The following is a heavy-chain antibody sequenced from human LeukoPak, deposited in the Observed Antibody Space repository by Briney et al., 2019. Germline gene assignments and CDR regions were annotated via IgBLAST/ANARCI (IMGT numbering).Heavy chain of an antibody. CDR3: ARGLTQRPIFGVVIANYFDD. J-gene: IGHJ4*02. CDR2: INNSGSA. D-gene: IGHD3-3*01. Sequence: SETLSLTCAVYGGSFSGYYWSWIRQPPGKGLEWIWEINNSGSANYNPSLKSRVTISVDTSNNQYSLKLSSVTAGDAAVYYCARGLTQRPIFGVVIANYFDDWGQGTLVTVTS. V-gene: IGHV4-34*01. CDR1: GGSFSGYY.